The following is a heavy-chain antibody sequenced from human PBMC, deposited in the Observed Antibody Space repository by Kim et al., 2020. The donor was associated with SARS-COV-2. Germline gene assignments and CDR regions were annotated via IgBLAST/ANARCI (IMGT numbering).Heavy chain of an antibody. J-gene: IGHJ5*02. CDR2: INHSGST. Sequence: SETLSLTCAVYGGSFSGYYWSWIRQPPGKGLEWIGEINHSGSTNYNPSLKSRVTISVDTSKNQFSLKLSSVTAADTAVYYCARDRGRITIFGVVKVGFDP. CDR3: ARDRGRITIFGVVKVGFDP. V-gene: IGHV4-34*01. CDR1: GGSFSGYY. D-gene: IGHD3-3*01.